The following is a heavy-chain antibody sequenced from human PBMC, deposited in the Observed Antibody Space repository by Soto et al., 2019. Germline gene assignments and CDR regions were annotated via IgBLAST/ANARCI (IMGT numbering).Heavy chain of an antibody. CDR1: GGSISSGGGNY. Sequence: PSETLSLTCTVSGGSISSGGGNYWSWIRQLPGKGLEWIGCIYFSGNTYYDPSLKSRITISVDTSKNQFSLKLASVTAADTAVYYCARGRGVRDYYYHGIDVWGQGTTVTVSS. CDR2: IYFSGNT. J-gene: IGHJ6*02. D-gene: IGHD3-10*01. V-gene: IGHV4-31*03. CDR3: ARGRGVRDYYYHGIDV.